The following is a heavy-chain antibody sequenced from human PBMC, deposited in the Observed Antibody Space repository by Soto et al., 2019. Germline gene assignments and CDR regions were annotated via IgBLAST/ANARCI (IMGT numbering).Heavy chain of an antibody. CDR3: ARISLSTYYYYYGMDV. J-gene: IGHJ6*02. V-gene: IGHV4-31*03. Sequence: PSETQSLTYTVSGGSIRNGGYYWSWIRQHPGKGLEWIGYIYYSGSTYYNPSLKSRVTISVDTSKNQFSLKLSSVTAADTAVYYCARISLSTYYYYYGMDVWGQGTTVTSP. CDR2: IYYSGST. CDR1: GGSIRNGGYY.